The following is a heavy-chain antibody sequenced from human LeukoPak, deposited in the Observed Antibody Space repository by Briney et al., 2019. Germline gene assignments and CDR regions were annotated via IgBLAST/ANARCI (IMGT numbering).Heavy chain of an antibody. Sequence: ASVKVSCKASGYTFTSYGISWVRQAPGQGLEWMGWISAYNGNTNYAQKLRGRVTMTTDTSTSTAYMELRSLRSDDTAVYYCASGRPYDILTGRTYYYYGMDVWGQGTTVTVSS. D-gene: IGHD3-9*01. CDR2: ISAYNGNT. CDR1: GYTFTSYG. CDR3: ASGRPYDILTGRTYYYYGMDV. V-gene: IGHV1-18*01. J-gene: IGHJ6*02.